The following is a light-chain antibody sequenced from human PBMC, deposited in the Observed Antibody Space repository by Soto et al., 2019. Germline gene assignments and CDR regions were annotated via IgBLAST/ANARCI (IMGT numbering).Light chain of an antibody. V-gene: IGKV1-33*01. CDR1: QDISNY. J-gene: IGKJ5*01. Sequence: DIKMTQSPSSLSASVGNRVTITCQASQDISNYLNWYHQKLGKAPKLLIYDASNLETGVPSRFSGSGSGTDFTFTISSLQPEDIATYYCQQYSHLITFGQGTLLEIK. CDR3: QQYSHLIT. CDR2: DAS.